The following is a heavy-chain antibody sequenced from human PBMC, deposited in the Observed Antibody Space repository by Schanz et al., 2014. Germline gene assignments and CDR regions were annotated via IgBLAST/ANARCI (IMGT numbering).Heavy chain of an antibody. CDR2: IYYSGST. D-gene: IGHD1-26*01. CDR1: GGSISSSTYY. Sequence: QLQLQESGPGLVKPSETLSLTCTVSGGSISSSTYYWGWIRQPPGKGLEWIGIIYYSGSTYYNPSLKSRVSISLDPSKTQFFLNLNSLTAADTAVYYCARVPEPGWFDPWGQGTLVTVSS. J-gene: IGHJ5*02. V-gene: IGHV4-39*07. CDR3: ARVPEPGWFDP.